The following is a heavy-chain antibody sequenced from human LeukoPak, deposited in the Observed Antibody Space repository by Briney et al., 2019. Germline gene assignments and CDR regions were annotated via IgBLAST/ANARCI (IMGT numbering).Heavy chain of an antibody. CDR2: ISYDGSNK. J-gene: IGHJ3*02. V-gene: IGHV3-30*03. D-gene: IGHD3-22*01. CDR3: ARDRKDSSGYYAFDI. CDR1: GFTFSSYG. Sequence: PGGSLRLSCAASGFTFSSYGMHWVRQAPGKGLEWVAVISYDGSNKYYADSVKGRFTISRDNSKNTLYLQMNSLRAEDTAVYYCARDRKDSSGYYAFDIWGQGTTVTVSS.